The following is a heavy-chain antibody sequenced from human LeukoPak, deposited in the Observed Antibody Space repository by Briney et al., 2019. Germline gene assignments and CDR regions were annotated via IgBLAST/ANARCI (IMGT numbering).Heavy chain of an antibody. CDR3: ARSDIVATNQFDY. Sequence: ASVKVSCKASGYIFTGYYMHWVRQAPGQGLEWMGWINPNSGDTNYAQKFQGRVTMTRDTSISTAYMELSRLRSDDTAVYYCARSDIVATNQFDYWGQGTLVTVSS. CDR1: GYIFTGYY. V-gene: IGHV1-2*02. J-gene: IGHJ4*02. CDR2: INPNSGDT. D-gene: IGHD5-12*01.